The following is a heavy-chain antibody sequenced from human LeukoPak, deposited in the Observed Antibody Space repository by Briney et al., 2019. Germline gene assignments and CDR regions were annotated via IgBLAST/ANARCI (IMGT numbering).Heavy chain of an antibody. V-gene: IGHV3-21*01. CDR2: ISTGGTYI. CDR3: AGISGAGTF. J-gene: IGHJ4*02. CDR1: GFTFSSYN. D-gene: IGHD6-13*01. Sequence: GGSLKLSCAGSGFTFSSYNMNWVRQAPGKGLGWVSSISTGGTYIYYADSVKGRFTISRDNAKNSLYLQMNTLRAEDTAVYYCAGISGAGTFWGQGTLVTVSS.